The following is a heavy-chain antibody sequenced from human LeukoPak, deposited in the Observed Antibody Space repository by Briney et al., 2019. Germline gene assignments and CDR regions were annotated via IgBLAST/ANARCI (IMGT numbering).Heavy chain of an antibody. J-gene: IGHJ4*02. V-gene: IGHV3-72*01. CDR2: IRNKASSYIT. D-gene: IGHD3-16*01. CDR1: GFTFSVHY. CDR3: ARGDVWGSPAGDF. Sequence: GGSLRLSCAASGFTFSVHYMDWARQAPGKGLEWVGRIRNKASSYITEYAASVKGRSTVSRDDSQNSLYLQMNSLKTEDTAVYYCARGDVWGSPAGDFWGQGTLVSVSS.